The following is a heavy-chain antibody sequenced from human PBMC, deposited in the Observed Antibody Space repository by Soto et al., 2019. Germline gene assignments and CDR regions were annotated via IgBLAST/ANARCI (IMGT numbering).Heavy chain of an antibody. V-gene: IGHV4-59*01. Sequence: PSETLSLTCTVSGGSISSYYWSWIRQPPGKGLEWIGHIYYSGSTNYNPSLKSRVTISVDTSKNQFSLKLSSVTAADTAVYYCARDGSSGYYFDYWGQGTLVTVSS. CDR1: GGSISSYY. CDR3: ARDGSSGYYFDY. D-gene: IGHD3-22*01. CDR2: IYYSGST. J-gene: IGHJ4*02.